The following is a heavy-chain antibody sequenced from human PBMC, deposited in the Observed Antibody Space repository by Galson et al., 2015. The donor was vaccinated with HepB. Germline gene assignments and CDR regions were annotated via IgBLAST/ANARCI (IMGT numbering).Heavy chain of an antibody. J-gene: IGHJ6*02. Sequence: SLRLSCAASGFTFSSYWMSWVRQAPGKGLEWVANIKQDGSEKYYVDSVKGRFTISRDNAKNSLYLQMNSLRAEDTAVYYCARGIPEHYDILTGYYNYYYYGMDVWGQGTTVTISS. V-gene: IGHV3-7*03. D-gene: IGHD3-9*01. CDR2: IKQDGSEK. CDR1: GFTFSSYW. CDR3: ARGIPEHYDILTGYYNYYYYGMDV.